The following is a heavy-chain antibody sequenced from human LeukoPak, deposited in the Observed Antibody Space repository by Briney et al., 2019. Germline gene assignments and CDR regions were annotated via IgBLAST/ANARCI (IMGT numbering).Heavy chain of an antibody. J-gene: IGHJ4*02. V-gene: IGHV1-69*13. CDR3: ARDGRVFEYYHDSSDYFTFFDY. CDR1: GGTFSSYA. CDR2: IIPVYGTA. Sequence: SVKVSCKASGGTFSSYAISWVRQAPGQGLEWMGGIIPVYGTATYAQNFQGRVTITADESTTTAYMELSSLRSEDTAVYYCARDGRVFEYYHDSSDYFTFFDYWGQGTLVTVSS. D-gene: IGHD3-22*01.